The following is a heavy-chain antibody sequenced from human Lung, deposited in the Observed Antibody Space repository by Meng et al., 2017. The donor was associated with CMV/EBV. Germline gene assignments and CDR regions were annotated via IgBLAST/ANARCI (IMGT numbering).Heavy chain of an antibody. V-gene: IGHV4-4*07. Sequence: SETXSLXXTVSGGSISSYYWSWIRQPAGKGLEWIGRIYTSGSTNYNPSFKSRVTISVDRSKNQFSLKLSSVTAADTAVYYCARALKPDGYSYGYYFDYWGQGTXVTVSS. CDR2: IYTSGST. CDR3: ARALKPDGYSYGYYFDY. D-gene: IGHD5-18*01. J-gene: IGHJ4*02. CDR1: GGSISSYY.